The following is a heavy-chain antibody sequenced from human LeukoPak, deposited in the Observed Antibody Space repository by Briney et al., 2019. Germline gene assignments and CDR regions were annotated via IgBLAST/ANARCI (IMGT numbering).Heavy chain of an antibody. CDR2: IYTSGST. Sequence: SQTLSLTCTVSGGSISSGSYYWSWIRQPAGKGLEWIGRIYTSGSTNYNPSLKSRVTISVDTSKNQFSLKLSSVTAADTAVYYCARHGRQYAVYSSGSYGGAFDYWGQGTLVTVSS. D-gene: IGHD1-26*01. CDR1: GGSISSGSYY. J-gene: IGHJ4*02. CDR3: ARHGRQYAVYSSGSYGGAFDY. V-gene: IGHV4-61*02.